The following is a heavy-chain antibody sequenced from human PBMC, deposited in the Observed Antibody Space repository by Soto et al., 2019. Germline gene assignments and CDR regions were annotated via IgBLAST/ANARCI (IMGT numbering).Heavy chain of an antibody. CDR2: ISGSGGST. J-gene: IGHJ4*02. CDR1: GFTFSSYA. CDR3: AKTTIKYCGGDCLADY. D-gene: IGHD2-21*02. Sequence: GGSLRLSCAASGFTFSSYAMSWVRQAPGKGLEWVSAISGSGGSTYYADSVKGRFTISRDNSKNTPYLQMNSLRAEDTAVYYCAKTTIKYCGGDCLADYWGQGTLVTVSS. V-gene: IGHV3-23*01.